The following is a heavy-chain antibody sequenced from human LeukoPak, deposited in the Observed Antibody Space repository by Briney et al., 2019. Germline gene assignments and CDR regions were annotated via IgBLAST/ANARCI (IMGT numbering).Heavy chain of an antibody. D-gene: IGHD3-22*01. J-gene: IGHJ4*02. Sequence: ASVKVSCKASGYTFTGYYMHWVRQAPGQGLEWMGWINPNSGGTNYAQKFQGRVTTTRDTSISTAYMELSRLRSDDTAVYYCARVRDGVYYDSSGYYYVWGQGTLVTVSS. CDR2: INPNSGGT. CDR1: GYTFTGYY. CDR3: ARVRDGVYYDSSGYYYV. V-gene: IGHV1-2*02.